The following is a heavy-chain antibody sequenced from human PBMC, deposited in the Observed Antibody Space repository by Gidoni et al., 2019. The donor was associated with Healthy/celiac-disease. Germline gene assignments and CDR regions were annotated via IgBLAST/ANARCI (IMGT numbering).Heavy chain of an antibody. Sequence: EVQLVESGGGLIQPGGSLRLSCAASGFTVRRHYMSWVRQAPGKGLEWVSVIYSGGSTYYADSVKGRFTISRDNSKNTLYLQMNSLRAEDTAVYYCARNKAYDFWSGYYPAFDYWGQGTLVTVSS. J-gene: IGHJ4*02. D-gene: IGHD3-3*01. CDR3: ARNKAYDFWSGYYPAFDY. CDR2: IYSGGST. CDR1: GFTVRRHY. V-gene: IGHV3-53*01.